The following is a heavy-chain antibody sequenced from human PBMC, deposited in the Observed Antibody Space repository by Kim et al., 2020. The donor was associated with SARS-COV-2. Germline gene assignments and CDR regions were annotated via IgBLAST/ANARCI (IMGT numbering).Heavy chain of an antibody. CDR2: IDPSNSYT. CDR1: GYTFTNNW. D-gene: IGHD1-26*01. V-gene: IGHV5-10-1*01. J-gene: IGHJ4*02. Sequence: GESLKISCKASGYTFTNNWITWVRHMPGKGLEWMGRIDPSNSYTDYSPSFQGHVTISADKSISTVYLHWIRLKASDSAIYYCARGRGWTDYWGQGTLVTV. CDR3: ARGRGWTDY.